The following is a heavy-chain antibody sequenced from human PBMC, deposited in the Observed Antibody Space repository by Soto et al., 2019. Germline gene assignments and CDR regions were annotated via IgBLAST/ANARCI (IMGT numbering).Heavy chain of an antibody. CDR3: AEGYSSAWYTPEV. D-gene: IGHD6-13*01. CDR1: GFSFNDYA. V-gene: IGHV3-23*01. CDR2: ISDSGGHT. J-gene: IGHJ6*02. Sequence: PGGSLRLSCAASGFSFNDYAMIWVRQAPGKGPEWISAISDSGGHTHYADSVKGRFAISRDNSKNMLYLQMNSLRVEDTAVYYCAEGYSSAWYTPEVWGQGTTVTVSS.